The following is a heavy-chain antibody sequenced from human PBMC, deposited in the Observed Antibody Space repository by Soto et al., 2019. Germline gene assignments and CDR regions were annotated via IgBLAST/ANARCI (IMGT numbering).Heavy chain of an antibody. J-gene: IGHJ4*02. V-gene: IGHV3-23*01. CDR1: GFTFSSYA. CDR3: AKPPFYYDSSGYSWGEGYYFDS. D-gene: IGHD3-22*01. CDR2: IRGSGGST. Sequence: GGSLRLSCAASGFTFSSYAMSWVRQAPGKGLEWVSAIRGSGGSTYYADPGKGRFTISRDNSKNTLYLQMNSLRAEDTAVYYCAKPPFYYDSSGYSWGEGYYFDSWGQVPRVPASS.